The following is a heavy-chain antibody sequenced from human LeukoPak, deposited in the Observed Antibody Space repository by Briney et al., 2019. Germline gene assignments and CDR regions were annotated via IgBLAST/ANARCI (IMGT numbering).Heavy chain of an antibody. J-gene: IGHJ5*02. CDR1: GFTFSNYG. CDR3: ANSGDIVARNWFDP. V-gene: IGHV3-23*01. CDR2: ISGSGGST. Sequence: GGTLRLSCAASGFTFSNYGLSWVRQAPGKGLEWVSAISGSGGSTYYADSVKGRFTISRDNSKNTLYLQMNSLRAEDTAVYYCANSGDIVARNWFDPWGQGTLVTVSS. D-gene: IGHD5-12*01.